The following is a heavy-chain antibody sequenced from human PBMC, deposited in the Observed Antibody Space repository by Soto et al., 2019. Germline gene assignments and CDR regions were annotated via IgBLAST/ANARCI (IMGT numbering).Heavy chain of an antibody. V-gene: IGHV3-13*04. D-gene: IGHD6-13*01. CDR3: ARGRSSSWYYWFDS. Sequence: EVQLVESGGGLVQPGGSPRLSCAASGLTFSTYDMHWVRQVTGKGLEWVSGIGSGGDTYYLDSVKGRFTISRENPKNFLYLQMNSLRAGDTAVYYCARGRSSSWYYWFDSWGQGTLVTVSS. J-gene: IGHJ5*01. CDR1: GLTFSTYD. CDR2: IGSGGDT.